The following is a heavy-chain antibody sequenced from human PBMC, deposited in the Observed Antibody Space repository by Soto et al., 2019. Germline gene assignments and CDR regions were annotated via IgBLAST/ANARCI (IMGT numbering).Heavy chain of an antibody. CDR1: GFTVSSNY. CDR2: IYSGGTT. D-gene: IGHD4-17*01. J-gene: IGHJ6*03. Sequence: GGSLRLSCAASGFTVSSNYMSWVRQAPGKGLEWVSVIYSGGTTYYADSVKGRFTISRDNSKNPVYLHMTSLRAEDTAGYYCALSGLTTGDRGSPPGNYYYMDVWGKGTTVTVSS. CDR3: ALSGLTTGDRGSPPGNYYYMDV. V-gene: IGHV3-66*01.